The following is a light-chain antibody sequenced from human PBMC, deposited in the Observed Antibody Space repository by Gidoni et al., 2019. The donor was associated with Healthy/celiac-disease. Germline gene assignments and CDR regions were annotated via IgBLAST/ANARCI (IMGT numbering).Light chain of an antibody. CDR2: DDS. CDR3: QVWDSSSGV. J-gene: IGLJ2*01. Sequence: SYVLPQPPSVSVAPGKTARITCGGNNIGSKSVHWYQQKPGQSPVLVVYDDSPRPSGIPERFSGSNPGNTATLTISRVEAGDEADYYCQVWDSSSGVFGGGTKLTVL. CDR1: NIGSKS. V-gene: IGLV3-21*03.